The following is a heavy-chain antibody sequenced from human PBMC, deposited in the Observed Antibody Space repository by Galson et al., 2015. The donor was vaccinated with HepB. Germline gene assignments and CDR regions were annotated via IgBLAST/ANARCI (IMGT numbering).Heavy chain of an antibody. D-gene: IGHD5-12*01. CDR1: GFTFSNYG. V-gene: IGHV3-33*08. CDR2: IWYDGGNK. CDR3: ARDQAGGYERGWYFEL. J-gene: IGHJ2*01. Sequence: SLRLSCAASGFTFSNYGMHWARQAPGKGLEWVAGIWYDGGNKYYAESVKGRFTISRDNSKNTLYLQMNSLIAEDTAVYYCARDQAGGYERGWYFELWGRGTLVTVSS.